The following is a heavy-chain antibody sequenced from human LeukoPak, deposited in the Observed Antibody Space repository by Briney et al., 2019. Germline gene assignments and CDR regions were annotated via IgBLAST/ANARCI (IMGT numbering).Heavy chain of an antibody. J-gene: IGHJ4*02. V-gene: IGHV3-53*01. Sequence: GWSLRLSCAASGFTVSSNYMSWVRQAPGKGLEWVSVIYSGGNTLYAASGKGGLTVSRDKSKNTLYLVITNLKAESTGHCCGVKADYYDSSGYNDYWGQGTLVTVSS. CDR3: VKADYYDSSGYNDY. CDR1: GFTVSSNY. CDR2: IYSGGNT. D-gene: IGHD3-22*01.